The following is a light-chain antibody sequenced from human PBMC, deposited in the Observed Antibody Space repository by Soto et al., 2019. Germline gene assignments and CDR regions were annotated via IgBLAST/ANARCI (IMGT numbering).Light chain of an antibody. V-gene: IGKV4-1*01. J-gene: IGKJ1*01. Sequence: DIVMTQSPDSLAVSLGERATINCKSSQSVLYSSNNKNYLAWYQQKPGQPPKVLIYWASTRESGVPDRFSGSGSGTEFTLTISSLQPDDFATYYCQHYNSYSEAFGQGTKVDIK. CDR1: QSVLYSSNNKNY. CDR2: WAS. CDR3: QHYNSYSEA.